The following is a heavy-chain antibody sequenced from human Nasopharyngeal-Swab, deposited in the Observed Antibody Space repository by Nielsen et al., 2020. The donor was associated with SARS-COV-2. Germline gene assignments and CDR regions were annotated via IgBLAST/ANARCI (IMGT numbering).Heavy chain of an antibody. Sequence: ASVKVSCKASGYTFTSYAMHWVRQAPGQRLEWMGWINAGNGNTKYSQKFQGRVTITRDTSTSTAYMELRSLRSDDTAVYYCARDSDYEDIGPSYYYYYGMDVWGQGTTVTVSS. V-gene: IGHV1-3*01. D-gene: IGHD2-15*01. CDR1: GYTFTSYA. CDR2: INAGNGNT. J-gene: IGHJ6*02. CDR3: ARDSDYEDIGPSYYYYYGMDV.